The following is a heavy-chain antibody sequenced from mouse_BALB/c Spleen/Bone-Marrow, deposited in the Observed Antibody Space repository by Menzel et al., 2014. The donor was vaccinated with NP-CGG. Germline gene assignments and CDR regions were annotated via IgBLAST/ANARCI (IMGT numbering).Heavy chain of an antibody. CDR1: GYTFTSYW. V-gene: IGHV1S127*01. CDR3: TIPTARACFDY. Sequence: VQLQQSGAELVKPGASVKMSCKASGYTFTSYWMHWVKQRPGQGLEWIGVIDPSDRYTSYNQKFKGKATLTVDTSSSTAYMQLSSLTSEDSAVYYCTIPTARACFDYWGQGTTLTVSS. J-gene: IGHJ2*01. D-gene: IGHD3-2*01. CDR2: IDPSDRYT.